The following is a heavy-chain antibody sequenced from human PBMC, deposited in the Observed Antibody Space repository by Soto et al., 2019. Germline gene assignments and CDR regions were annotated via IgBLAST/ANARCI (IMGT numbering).Heavy chain of an antibody. Sequence: PSETLSLTCIVSGGSISSYYWSWIRQPPGKGLEWIGYIYYSGSTNYNPSLKSRVTISVDTSKNQFSLKLSSVTAADTAVYYCERVGYCSSTSCYQDYYGMDVWGEGTTVTVSS. J-gene: IGHJ6*04. CDR1: GGSISSYY. D-gene: IGHD2-2*03. CDR2: IYYSGST. CDR3: ERVGYCSSTSCYQDYYGMDV. V-gene: IGHV4-59*01.